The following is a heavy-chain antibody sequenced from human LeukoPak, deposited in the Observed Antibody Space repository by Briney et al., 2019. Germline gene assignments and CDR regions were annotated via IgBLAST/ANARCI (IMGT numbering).Heavy chain of an antibody. Sequence: PSETLSLTCTVSGGSISSGNYYWSWIRQPAGKGLEWIGRIHASGSTNYNPSLKSRVTISVDTTKNQFSLNLSSVTAADTAVYYCAGSYRFDYWGRGTLVTVSS. CDR3: AGSYRFDY. D-gene: IGHD1-26*01. J-gene: IGHJ4*02. V-gene: IGHV4-61*02. CDR1: GGSISSGNYY. CDR2: IHASGST.